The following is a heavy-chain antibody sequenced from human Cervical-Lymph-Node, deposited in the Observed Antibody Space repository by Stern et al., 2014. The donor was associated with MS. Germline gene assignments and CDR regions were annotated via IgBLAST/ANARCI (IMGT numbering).Heavy chain of an antibody. CDR2: IIPLFRTT. Sequence: QVQLGQSGAEVKKTGYSVKFSCKASGGTFSNHGVIWVRQAPGQGLEWMGRIIPLFRTTNDVQTFQGRVTIAARESTSTAYMELSSLRFEDTAVYYCARDHSSGWWVWFDPWGQGTLV. J-gene: IGHJ5*02. V-gene: IGHV1-69*18. CDR1: GGTFSNHG. CDR3: ARDHSSGWWVWFDP. D-gene: IGHD6-19*01.